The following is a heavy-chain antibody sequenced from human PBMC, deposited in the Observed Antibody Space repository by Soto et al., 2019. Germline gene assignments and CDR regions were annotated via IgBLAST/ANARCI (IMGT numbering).Heavy chain of an antibody. CDR2: ISWNGGNT. Sequence: LRLSCAASGFKFEDYNMHWVRQAPGKGLEWVSFISWNGGNTFYADSVKGRFTISRDSSKKSVSLQINSLRSEDTALYYCARETLSYGSALDVWGQGTTVTVSS. D-gene: IGHD3-16*01. CDR1: GFKFEDYN. J-gene: IGHJ6*02. CDR3: ARETLSYGSALDV. V-gene: IGHV3-43*01.